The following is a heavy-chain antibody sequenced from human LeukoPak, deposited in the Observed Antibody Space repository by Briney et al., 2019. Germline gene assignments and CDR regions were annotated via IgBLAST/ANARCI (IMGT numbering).Heavy chain of an antibody. Sequence: GGSLRLSCAASGFTFSSYSMNWVRQAPGKGLEWVSSISSSSSYIYYADSVKGRFTISRDNAKNSLYLQMNSLGAEDTAVYYCAAGYCSSTSCYATAAFDIWGQGTMVTVSS. J-gene: IGHJ3*02. CDR1: GFTFSSYS. CDR2: ISSSSSYI. V-gene: IGHV3-21*01. CDR3: AAGYCSSTSCYATAAFDI. D-gene: IGHD2-2*01.